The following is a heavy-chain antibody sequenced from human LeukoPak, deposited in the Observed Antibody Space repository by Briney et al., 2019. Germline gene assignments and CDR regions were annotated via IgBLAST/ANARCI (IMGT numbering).Heavy chain of an antibody. J-gene: IGHJ4*02. CDR1: GYTFTSYD. D-gene: IGHD3-10*01. V-gene: IGHV1-8*01. CDR2: MNPSSGNT. CDR3: ARVGSGSYYNDSVY. Sequence: GASVKVSCKASGYTFTSYDINWVRQATGQGLEWMGWMNPSSGNTGYAQKFQGRVTMTRNTSISTAYMELSSLRSEDTAVYYCARVGSGSYYNDSVYWGQGTLVTVSS.